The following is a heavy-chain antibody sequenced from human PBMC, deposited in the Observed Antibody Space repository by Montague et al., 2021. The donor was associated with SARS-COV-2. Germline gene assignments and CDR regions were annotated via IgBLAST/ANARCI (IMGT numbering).Heavy chain of an antibody. V-gene: IGHV3-9*01. Sequence: SLRLSCAAPGFTFDDYAMHWVRQAPGKGLEWVSGISWNSGSTGYADSVKGRFTISRDNAKNSLYLQMNSLRAEDTALYYCAKEVGESPSFDYWGQGTLVIVSS. CDR2: ISWNSGST. CDR3: AKEVGESPSFDY. CDR1: GFTFDDYA. D-gene: IGHD2-15*01. J-gene: IGHJ4*02.